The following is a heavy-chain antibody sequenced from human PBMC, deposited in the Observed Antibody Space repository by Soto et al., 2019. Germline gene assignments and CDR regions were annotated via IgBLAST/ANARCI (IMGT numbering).Heavy chain of an antibody. J-gene: IGHJ6*01. CDR1: KGCRSGCS. CDR3: ASVFSSGWFAYYYDG. D-gene: IGHD6-19*01. CDR2: IYYSGST. Sequence: SETRSQARPDGKGCRSGCSSYHIKKPPGKGLEWIGYIYYSGSTNYNPSLKSRVTISVDTSKNQFSLKLSSVTAADTAVYYCASVFSSGWFAYYYDG. V-gene: IGHV4-59*13.